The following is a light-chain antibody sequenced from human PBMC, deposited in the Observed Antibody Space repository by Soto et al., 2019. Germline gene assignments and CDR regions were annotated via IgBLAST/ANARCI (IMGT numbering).Light chain of an antibody. V-gene: IGKV3D-15*01. CDR3: HQYNNWPPWT. Sequence: EIVMTQSPATLSVSPGERATLSCRASQSVSSNLAWYQQKPGQAPRLLMYEASNRATGIPARFSGSGSGTEFTLTISSRQSEDYAVYYCHQYNNWPPWTFGQGTKVDIK. CDR1: QSVSSN. CDR2: EAS. J-gene: IGKJ1*01.